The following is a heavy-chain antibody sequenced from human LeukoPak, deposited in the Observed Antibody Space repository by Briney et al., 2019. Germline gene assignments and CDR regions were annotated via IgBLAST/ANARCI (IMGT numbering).Heavy chain of an antibody. Sequence: ASVKVSCKASGYTFTGYYMHWVRQAPGQGLEWMGWINPNSGGTNYAQKFQGWVTMTRDTSISTAYMELSRLRSDDTAVYYCAREYPTPYCGGDCYAFDIWGQGTMVTVSS. CDR1: GYTFTGYY. J-gene: IGHJ3*02. D-gene: IGHD2-21*02. V-gene: IGHV1-2*04. CDR2: INPNSGGT. CDR3: AREYPTPYCGGDCYAFDI.